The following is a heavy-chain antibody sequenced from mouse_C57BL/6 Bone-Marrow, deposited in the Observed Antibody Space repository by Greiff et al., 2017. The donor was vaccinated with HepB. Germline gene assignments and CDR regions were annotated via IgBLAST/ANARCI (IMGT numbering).Heavy chain of an antibody. V-gene: IGHV1-12*01. CDR1: GYTFTSYN. J-gene: IGHJ4*01. CDR3: ARGGDLYYGYSYYAKDY. Sequence: QVQLQQSGAELVRPGASVKMSCKASGYTFTSYNMHWVKQTPRQGLEWIGAIYPGNGDTSYNQKFKGKATLTVDKSSSTAYMQLSSLTSEHSAVYFSARGGDLYYGYSYYAKDYWGQGTSVTVSS. CDR2: IYPGNGDT. D-gene: IGHD2-2*01.